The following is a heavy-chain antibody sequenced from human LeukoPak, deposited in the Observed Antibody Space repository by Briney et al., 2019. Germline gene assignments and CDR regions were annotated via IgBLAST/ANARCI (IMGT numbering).Heavy chain of an antibody. J-gene: IGHJ4*02. CDR2: ISSSSSTI. D-gene: IGHD3-22*01. CDR3: AKDPGYYDSSGFSYYFDY. Sequence: PGGSLRLSCAASGFTFSSYGMTWVRQAPGKGLEWVSYISSSSSTIYYADSVKGRFTISRDNAKNSLYLQLNSLRAEDTAVYYCAKDPGYYDSSGFSYYFDYWGQGTLVTVSS. V-gene: IGHV3-48*01. CDR1: GFTFSSYG.